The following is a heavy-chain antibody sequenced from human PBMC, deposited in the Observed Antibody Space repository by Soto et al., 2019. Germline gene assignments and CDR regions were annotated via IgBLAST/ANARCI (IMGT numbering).Heavy chain of an antibody. D-gene: IGHD6-19*01. Sequence: QVQLVQSGAEVKKPGSSVKVSCKASGVTFSSYTISWVRQSPGQGLEWMGRIIPILGIANYAQKFQGSVTITADKSTSTAYMELSSLRSEDTAVYYCARGSIGWQHSPEYWGQGTLVTVSS. CDR1: GVTFSSYT. V-gene: IGHV1-69*02. CDR2: IIPILGIA. J-gene: IGHJ4*02. CDR3: ARGSIGWQHSPEY.